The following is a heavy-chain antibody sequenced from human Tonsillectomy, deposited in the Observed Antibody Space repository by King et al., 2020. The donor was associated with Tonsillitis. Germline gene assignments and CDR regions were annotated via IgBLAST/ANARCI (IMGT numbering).Heavy chain of an antibody. CDR2: ISSSSSYI. Sequence: VQLVESGGGLVKPGGSLRLSCAASGFTFSSYSMNWVRQAPGKGLEWVSSISSSSSYIYYADSVKGRFTISRDNAKNSLYLQMNSLRAEDTAVYYCAGAGILTGYLPPFAYWGQGNLVTVSS. J-gene: IGHJ4*02. D-gene: IGHD3-9*01. CDR3: AGAGILTGYLPPFAY. CDR1: GFTFSSYS. V-gene: IGHV3-21*01.